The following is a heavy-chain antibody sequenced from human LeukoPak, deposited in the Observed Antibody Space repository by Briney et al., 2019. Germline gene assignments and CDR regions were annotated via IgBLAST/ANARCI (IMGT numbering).Heavy chain of an antibody. V-gene: IGHV4-34*01. CDR1: GGSFSGYY. CDR3: ARALGYCSSTSCALRWFAP. D-gene: IGHD2-2*01. CDR2: INHSGST. Sequence: SETLSLTCAVYGGSFSGYYWSWIRQPPGKGLEWIGEINHSGSTNYNPSLKSRVTMSVDTSKNQFSLKLSSVTAADTAVYYCARALGYCSSTSCALRWFAPSGQGTLVTASS. J-gene: IGHJ5*02.